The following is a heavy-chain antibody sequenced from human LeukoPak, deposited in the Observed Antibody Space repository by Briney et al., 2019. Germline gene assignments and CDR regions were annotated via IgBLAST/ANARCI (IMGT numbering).Heavy chain of an antibody. V-gene: IGHV4-39*07. Sequence: SETLSLTCTVSGGSISSSSYYWGWIRQPPGKGLEWIGSIYYSGSTYYNPSLKSRVTISVDTSKNQFSLKLSSVTAADTAVYYCARGPLGGSGNYYHFDYWGQGTLVTVSS. D-gene: IGHD3-10*01. J-gene: IGHJ4*02. CDR3: ARGPLGGSGNYYHFDY. CDR1: GGSISSSSYY. CDR2: IYYSGST.